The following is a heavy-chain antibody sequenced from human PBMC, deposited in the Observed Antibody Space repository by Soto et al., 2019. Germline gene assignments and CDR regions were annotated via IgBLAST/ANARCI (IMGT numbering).Heavy chain of an antibody. Sequence: QPGGSLRLSCAASGFTFDDYTMHWVRQAPGKGLEWVSLISWDGGSTYYADSVKGRFTISRDNSKNSLYLQMNSLRTEDTALYYCAKDCTPQNYYYYGMDVWGQGTTVTVSS. V-gene: IGHV3-43*01. CDR3: AKDCTPQNYYYYGMDV. J-gene: IGHJ6*02. CDR1: GFTFDDYT. CDR2: ISWDGGST. D-gene: IGHD2-15*01.